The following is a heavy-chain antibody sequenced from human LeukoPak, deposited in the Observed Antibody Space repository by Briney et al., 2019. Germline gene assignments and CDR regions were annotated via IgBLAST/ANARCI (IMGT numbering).Heavy chain of an antibody. D-gene: IGHD3-10*01. V-gene: IGHV3-33*08. J-gene: IGHJ4*02. Sequence: GGSLRLSCAASGFTFSNSWMSWVRQAPGKGLEWVAVIWYDGSNKYYADSVKGRFTISRDNSKNTLYLQMNSLRAEDTAVYYCARDLAVRGASLDYWGQGTLVTVSS. CDR1: GFTFSNSW. CDR3: ARDLAVRGASLDY. CDR2: IWYDGSNK.